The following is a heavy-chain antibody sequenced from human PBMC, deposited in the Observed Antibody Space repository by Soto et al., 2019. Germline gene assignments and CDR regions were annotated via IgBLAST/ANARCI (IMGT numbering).Heavy chain of an antibody. CDR3: AKDRYCSGGSCYSTFDY. CDR1: GFTFDGYA. CDR2: ISWNSGSV. J-gene: IGHJ4*02. D-gene: IGHD2-15*01. Sequence: EMQLVESGGGLVQPGRSLRLSCAASGFTFDGYAMHWVRQAPGKGLEWVSGISWNSGSVGYADSVKGRFTISRDNAKNSLYLQMNSLRADDTALYYCAKDRYCSGGSCYSTFDYWGQGTLVTVSS. V-gene: IGHV3-9*01.